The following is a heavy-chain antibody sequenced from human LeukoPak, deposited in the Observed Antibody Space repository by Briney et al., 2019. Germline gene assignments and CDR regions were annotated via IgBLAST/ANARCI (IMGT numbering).Heavy chain of an antibody. CDR3: ARTLSGSYSTLWYYYYYMDV. Sequence: SETLSLTCTVSGGSISSSSYYWGWIRQPPGKGLEWIGSIYYSGSTYYNPSLKSRVTISVDTSKNQFSLKLSSVTAADTAVYYCARTLSGSYSTLWYYYYYMDVWGKGTTVTISS. CDR2: IYYSGST. D-gene: IGHD1-26*01. V-gene: IGHV4-39*01. J-gene: IGHJ6*03. CDR1: GGSISSSSYY.